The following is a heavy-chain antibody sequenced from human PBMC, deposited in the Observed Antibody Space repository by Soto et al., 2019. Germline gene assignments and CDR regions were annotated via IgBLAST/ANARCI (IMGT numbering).Heavy chain of an antibody. V-gene: IGHV5-51*01. CDR2: IYPGDSDT. J-gene: IGHJ4*02. Sequence: GESLKISCKGSGYSFASPWVAWVRQMPEKGLEWIGTIYPGDSDTKYSSAFRGHVTISADTSVSTAYLQWRSLEATDSAIYYCARYSGSYWHYLDFWGQGTLVTVSS. CDR3: ARYSGSYWHYLDF. D-gene: IGHD1-26*01. CDR1: GYSFASPW.